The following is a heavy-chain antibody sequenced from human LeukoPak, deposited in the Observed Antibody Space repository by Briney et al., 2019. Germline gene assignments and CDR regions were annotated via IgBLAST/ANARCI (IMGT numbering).Heavy chain of an antibody. V-gene: IGHV4-4*02. J-gene: IGHJ6*03. CDR1: GGSISSSNW. Sequence: PSGTLSLTCAVSGGSISSSNWWSWVRQPPGKGLEWIGEIYHSGSTNYNPSLKSRVTISVDKSKNQFSLKLSSVTAADTAAYYCARRTDPKLYYYYYYMDVWGKGTTVTVSS. D-gene: IGHD3/OR15-3a*01. CDR2: IYHSGST. CDR3: ARRTDPKLYYYYYYMDV.